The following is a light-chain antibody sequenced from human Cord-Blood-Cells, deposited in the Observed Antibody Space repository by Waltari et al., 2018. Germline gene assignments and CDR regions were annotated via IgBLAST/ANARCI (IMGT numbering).Light chain of an antibody. J-gene: IGKJ3*01. V-gene: IGKV1-33*01. CDR1: QALSNY. CDR2: DAS. Sequence: DIQMTQSPSSLSASVGARVTITCQASQALSNYLNWYQQKPGKAPKLLIYDASTLETGVPSRFSGSGSGTDFTFTISSLQPEDIATYYCQQYDNLLTFGPGTKVDIK. CDR3: QQYDNLLT.